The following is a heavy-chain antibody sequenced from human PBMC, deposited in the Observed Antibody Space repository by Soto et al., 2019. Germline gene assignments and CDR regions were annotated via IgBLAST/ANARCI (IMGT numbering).Heavy chain of an antibody. V-gene: IGHV3-23*01. CDR2: ISGSGGST. D-gene: IGHD2-15*01. CDR3: AKDSAILKEDTDAFDI. CDR1: GFTFSSYA. Sequence: GGSLRLSCAASGFTFSSYAMSWVHQAPGKGLEWVSAISGSGGSTYYADSVKGRFTISRDNSKNTLYLQMNSLRAEDTAVYYCAKDSAILKEDTDAFDIWGQGTMVTVSS. J-gene: IGHJ3*02.